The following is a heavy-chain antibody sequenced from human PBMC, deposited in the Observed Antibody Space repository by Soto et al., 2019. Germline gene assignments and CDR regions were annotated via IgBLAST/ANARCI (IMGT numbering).Heavy chain of an antibody. J-gene: IGHJ6*02. V-gene: IGHV3-33*01. Sequence: VQLVESGGGVVQPGRSLRLSCAASGFTFSSYGMHWVRQAPGKGLEWVAVIWYDGSNKYYADSVKGRFTISRDNSTNTLYLQMNSLRAEDTAVYYCARDRPVSTTVTTSYYYYGMDVWGQGTTVTVSS. CDR3: ARDRPVSTTVTTSYYYYGMDV. D-gene: IGHD4-17*01. CDR1: GFTFSSYG. CDR2: IWYDGSNK.